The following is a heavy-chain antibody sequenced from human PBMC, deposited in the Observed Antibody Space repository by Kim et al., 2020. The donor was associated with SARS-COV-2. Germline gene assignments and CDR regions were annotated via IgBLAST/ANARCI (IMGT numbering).Heavy chain of an antibody. D-gene: IGHD5-18*01. V-gene: IGHV3-30*04. CDR2: ISYDGSNK. J-gene: IGHJ4*02. Sequence: GGSLRLSCAASGFTFSSYAMHWVRQAPGKGLEWVAVISYDGSNKYYVESVKGRFTISRDNSKNTLYLQMNSLRAEDTAVYYCARGGYSYGQFDYWGQGTLVTVSS. CDR3: ARGGYSYGQFDY. CDR1: GFTFSSYA.